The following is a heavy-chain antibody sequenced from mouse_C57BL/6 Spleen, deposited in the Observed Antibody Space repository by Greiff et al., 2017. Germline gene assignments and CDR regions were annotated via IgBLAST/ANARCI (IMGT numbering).Heavy chain of an antibody. CDR3: AISERRGGWGY. CDR1: GYTFTSYW. Sequence: VQLQQPGAELVRPGSSVKLSCKASGYTFTSYWMDWVKQRPGQGLEWIGNIYPSDSETHYNQKFKDKATLTVDKSSSTAYMQLSSLTSEESAVYYCAISERRGGWGYWGQGTTLTVSS. CDR2: IYPSDSET. J-gene: IGHJ2*01. V-gene: IGHV1-61*01. D-gene: IGHD1-1*02.